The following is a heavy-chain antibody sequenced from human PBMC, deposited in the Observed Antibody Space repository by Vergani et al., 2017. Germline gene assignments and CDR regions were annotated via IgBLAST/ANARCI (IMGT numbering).Heavy chain of an antibody. Sequence: QLQLQESGPGLVKPSETLSLTCTVSGGSISSSSYYWGWIRQPPGKGLEWIGSIYYSGSTYYNPSLKSRVTIAVDTSKNQFSLKLGSVTAADTAVYYCARVGPVGGNYYDSSGYYSFDYWGQGTLVTVSS. CDR2: IYYSGST. V-gene: IGHV4-39*07. CDR3: ARVGPVGGNYYDSSGYYSFDY. J-gene: IGHJ4*02. CDR1: GGSISSSSYY. D-gene: IGHD3-22*01.